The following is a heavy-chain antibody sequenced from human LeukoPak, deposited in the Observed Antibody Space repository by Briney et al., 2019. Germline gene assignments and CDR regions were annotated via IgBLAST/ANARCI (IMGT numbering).Heavy chain of an antibody. CDR1: GGSISSGGYY. CDR2: IYHSGST. V-gene: IGHV4-30-2*01. Sequence: PSQTLSLTCTVSGGSISSGGYYWSWIRQPPGKGLEWIGYIYHSGSTYYNPSLKSRVTISVDTSKNQFSLKLSSVTAADTAVYYCARDRIAVAGTEENYFDYWGQGTLVTVSS. D-gene: IGHD6-19*01. J-gene: IGHJ4*02. CDR3: ARDRIAVAGTEENYFDY.